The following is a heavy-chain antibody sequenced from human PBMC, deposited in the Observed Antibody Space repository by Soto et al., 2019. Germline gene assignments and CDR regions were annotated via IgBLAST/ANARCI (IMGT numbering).Heavy chain of an antibody. CDR1: GGSISSYD. Sequence: SETLSLTCTVSGGSISSYDWGWIRQPPGKGLEWIGYIYYSGSTNYNPSLKSRVTISVDTSKNQFSLKLSSVTAADTAVYYCARASGYSSSWYPGNYYYYGMDVWGQGTTVTVSS. CDR2: IYYSGST. CDR3: ARASGYSSSWYPGNYYYYGMDV. D-gene: IGHD6-13*01. J-gene: IGHJ6*02. V-gene: IGHV4-59*01.